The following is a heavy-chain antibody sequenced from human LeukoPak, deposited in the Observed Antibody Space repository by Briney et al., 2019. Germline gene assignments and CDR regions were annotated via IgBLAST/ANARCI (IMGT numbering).Heavy chain of an antibody. CDR3: ARLYQQSKWRYYYYYMDV. V-gene: IGHV4-59*01. CDR1: GASFSTNY. D-gene: IGHD6-13*01. CDR2: VFDSGST. J-gene: IGHJ6*03. Sequence: SETLSLTCSVSGASFSTNYWSWIRQPPGRGLEWIGYVFDSGSTNYNPSLKSRVTISVDTSTKQFSLRLSSVTAADTAVYYCARLYQQSKWRYYYYYMDVWGKGTAVTVSS.